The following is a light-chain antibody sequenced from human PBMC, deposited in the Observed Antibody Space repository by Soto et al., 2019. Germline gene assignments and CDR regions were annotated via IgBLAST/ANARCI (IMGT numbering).Light chain of an antibody. CDR2: GAS. V-gene: IGKV3-20*01. J-gene: IGKJ1*01. Sequence: EIVLTQSPCTLSLSPGERATLSCRASQSVSGSSLAWFQQKPGQAPRLLIYGASTRATGIPDRFSGSGSGTDFTLTISRLEPEDFAVYYCQQYGRSPWTFGQGTKVDIK. CDR3: QQYGRSPWT. CDR1: QSVSGSS.